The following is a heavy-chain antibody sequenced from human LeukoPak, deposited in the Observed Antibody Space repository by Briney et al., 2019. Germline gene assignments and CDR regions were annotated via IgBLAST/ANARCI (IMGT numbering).Heavy chain of an antibody. CDR1: GGSISGYH. Sequence: SETLSLTCNVSGGSISGYHWSWIRQPPGKGLEWIGEINHSGSTNYNPSLKSRVTISVDTSKNQFSLKLSSVTAADTAVYYCARTLFFDYWGQGTLVTVSS. CDR3: ARTLFFDY. CDR2: INHSGST. V-gene: IGHV4-34*01. J-gene: IGHJ4*02.